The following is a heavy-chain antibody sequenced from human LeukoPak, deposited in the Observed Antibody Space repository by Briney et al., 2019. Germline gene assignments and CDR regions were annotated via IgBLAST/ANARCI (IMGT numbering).Heavy chain of an antibody. J-gene: IGHJ4*02. CDR1: GFTFSNYW. CDR3: AQRGIYYVFDY. D-gene: IGHD3-16*01. V-gene: IGHV3-7*03. CDR2: IKQDGSEE. Sequence: GGSLRLPCAASGFTFSNYWMSWVRQAPGKGLEWVANIKQDGSEEYYVDSVEGRFTVSRDNAKNSLYLQMNSLRAEDTAVYYCAQRGIYYVFDYWGQGTLVTVPS.